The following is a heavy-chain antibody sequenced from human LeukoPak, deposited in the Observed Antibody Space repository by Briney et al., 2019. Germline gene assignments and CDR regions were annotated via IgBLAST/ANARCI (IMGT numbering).Heavy chain of an antibody. Sequence: PGGSLRLSCAASGFTFSSYSMNWVRQAPGKGLEWVSSISSRSSYIYYADSVKGRFTISRDNAKNSLYLQMNSRRAEDTAVYYCARGGRAAAGTSYWGQGTLVTVSP. V-gene: IGHV3-21*01. CDR3: ARGGRAAAGTSY. CDR2: ISSRSSYI. D-gene: IGHD6-13*01. J-gene: IGHJ4*02. CDR1: GFTFSSYS.